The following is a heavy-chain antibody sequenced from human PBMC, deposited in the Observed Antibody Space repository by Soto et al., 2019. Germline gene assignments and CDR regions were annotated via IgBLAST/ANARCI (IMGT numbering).Heavy chain of an antibody. J-gene: IGHJ4*02. CDR2: INHSGST. Sequence: SETLSITCAVYGGSFSGYYWSWIRKPPGKGLEWIGEINHSGSTNYNPSLKSRVTISVDTSKNQFSLKLSSVTAADTAVYYCARGLHCSGGSCYPWYYFDYWGQGTLVTVSS. V-gene: IGHV4-34*01. CDR1: GGSFSGYY. D-gene: IGHD2-15*01. CDR3: ARGLHCSGGSCYPWYYFDY.